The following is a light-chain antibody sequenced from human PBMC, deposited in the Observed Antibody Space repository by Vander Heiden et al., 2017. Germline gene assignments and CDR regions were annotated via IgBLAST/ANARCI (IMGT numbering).Light chain of an antibody. CDR2: SNN. Sequence: QSVLPQPPSASGTPGQRVTISCSGSSSNIGSNYVYWYQQLPGTAPKVLIYSNNQRPSGVPDRFSGSKSGTSASLAISGLRSEDEADYYCAAWDDSLGGREVFGGGTKLTVL. CDR1: SSNIGSNY. CDR3: AAWDDSLGGREV. V-gene: IGLV1-47*02. J-gene: IGLJ3*02.